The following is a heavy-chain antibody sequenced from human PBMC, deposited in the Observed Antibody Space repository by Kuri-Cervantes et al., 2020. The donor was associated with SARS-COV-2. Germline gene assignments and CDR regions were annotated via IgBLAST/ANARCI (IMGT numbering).Heavy chain of an antibody. V-gene: IGHV4-34*01. D-gene: IGHD3-22*01. CDR2: INHSGST. CDR1: GGSFSGYY. J-gene: IGHJ4*02. Sequence: SETLSLTCAVYGGSFSGYYWSWIRQPPGKGLEWIGVINHSGSTNYSPSLKSRVTISVDTSKNQFSLKLSSVTAADTAVYCCARLGEYYDSSGYLFDYWGQGTLVTVSS. CDR3: ARLGEYYDSSGYLFDY.